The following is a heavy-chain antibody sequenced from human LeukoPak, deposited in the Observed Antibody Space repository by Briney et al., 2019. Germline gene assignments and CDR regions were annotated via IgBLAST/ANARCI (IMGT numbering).Heavy chain of an antibody. Sequence: PPETLSLTCIVSGGSISSDTHYREWIRQPPGKGLEWIGVIYYSGLTSYNPSLENRVTISADTSRNHFSLKLRSVTAADTAVYYCASALSNTYSKLDYWGQGTLVTVSS. CDR2: IYYSGLT. J-gene: IGHJ4*02. CDR1: GGSISSDTHY. D-gene: IGHD3-10*01. CDR3: ASALSNTYSKLDY. V-gene: IGHV4-39*02.